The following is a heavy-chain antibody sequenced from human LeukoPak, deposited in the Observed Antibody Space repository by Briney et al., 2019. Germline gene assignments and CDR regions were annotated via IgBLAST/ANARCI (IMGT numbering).Heavy chain of an antibody. J-gene: IGHJ4*02. Sequence: SKTLSLTCTVSGGSISSSIYYWGWIRQPPGKGLEWIGTIYYSGSTYYTPSLKSRVTISVDTSKNQFSLKLSSVTAADTAVYYCASLYGSGSYYPSDYWGQGTLVTVSS. V-gene: IGHV4-39*07. CDR1: GGSISSSIYY. CDR2: IYYSGST. CDR3: ASLYGSGSYYPSDY. D-gene: IGHD3-10*01.